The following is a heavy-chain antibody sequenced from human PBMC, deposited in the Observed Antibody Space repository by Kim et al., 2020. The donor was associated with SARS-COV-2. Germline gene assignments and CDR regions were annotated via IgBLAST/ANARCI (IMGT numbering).Heavy chain of an antibody. J-gene: IGHJ4*02. CDR1: GFTFSRNW. D-gene: IGHD3-22*01. Sequence: GGSLRLSCAASGFTFSRNWMSWVRQAPGKGLEWVANIKQAGSEKYYVDSVKGRFTISRDNSKNSLYLQMNSLRAEDTAVYYCARLSPLYTYYYDTSGFRDYWGQGTLVTVSS. CDR2: IKQAGSEK. V-gene: IGHV3-7*03. CDR3: ARLSPLYTYYYDTSGFRDY.